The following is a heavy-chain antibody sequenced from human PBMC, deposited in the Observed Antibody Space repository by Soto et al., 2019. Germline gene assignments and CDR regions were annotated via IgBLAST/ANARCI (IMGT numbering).Heavy chain of an antibody. CDR2: INRDGNEI. J-gene: IGHJ4*02. D-gene: IGHD1-26*01. V-gene: IGHV3-7*03. CDR1: GFTFSNFW. CDR3: AKMSGSYYLGYFDY. Sequence: EVQLVESGGGLVQPGGSLRLSCGSSGFTFSNFWMSWVRQAPGKGLEWVANINRDGNEIYYVDSVKGRFTISRDNAKNSLYLQMNSLRAEDTAVYYCAKMSGSYYLGYFDYWGQGTLVTVSS.